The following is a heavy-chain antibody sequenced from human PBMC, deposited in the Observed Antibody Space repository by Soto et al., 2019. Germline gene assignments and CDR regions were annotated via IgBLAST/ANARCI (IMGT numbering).Heavy chain of an antibody. D-gene: IGHD5-12*01. CDR2: IYYSGST. CDR3: ARGGMVGVQVAMAAYDYLRAV. V-gene: IGHV4-61*01. J-gene: IGHJ6*03. CDR1: GGSVSSVSYY. Sequence: SGTLSLTCTVSGGSVSSVSYYWIWIRQPPGKGLEWIGYIYYSGSTNYNPSLKSRVTISVDTSKNQFSLKLSSVTAADTAVYYCARGGMVGVQVAMAAYDYLRAVWAKGTT.